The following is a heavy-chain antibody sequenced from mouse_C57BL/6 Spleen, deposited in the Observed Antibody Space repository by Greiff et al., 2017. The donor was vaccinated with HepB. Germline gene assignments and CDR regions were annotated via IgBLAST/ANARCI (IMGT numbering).Heavy chain of an antibody. Sequence: EVKLMESGGGLVKPRGSLKLSCAASGFTFSSYAMSWVRQTPEKRLEWVATISDGGSYTYYPDNVKGRFTISRDNAKNNLYLQMSHLKSEDTAMYYCARDGYSNYEGLFAYWGQGTLVTVSA. CDR1: GFTFSSYA. CDR2: ISDGGSYT. V-gene: IGHV5-4*01. D-gene: IGHD2-5*01. CDR3: ARDGYSNYEGLFAY. J-gene: IGHJ3*01.